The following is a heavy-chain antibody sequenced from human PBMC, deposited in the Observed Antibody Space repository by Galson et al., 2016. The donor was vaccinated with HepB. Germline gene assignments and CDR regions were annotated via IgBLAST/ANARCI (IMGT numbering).Heavy chain of an antibody. J-gene: IGHJ4*02. Sequence: QSGAEVKKPGNSLTISCKGFGYSFSNYWIAWVRQMPGKGLEWMGVIDPNDSDTRYSPSFQGQVTISADKSISTAYLQWSSLKASDTAMYYCARLKDRNYYDSSGYPYWGQGSPVTVSS. CDR2: IDPNDSDT. V-gene: IGHV5-51*01. CDR3: ARLKDRNYYDSSGYPY. CDR1: GYSFSNYW. D-gene: IGHD3-22*01.